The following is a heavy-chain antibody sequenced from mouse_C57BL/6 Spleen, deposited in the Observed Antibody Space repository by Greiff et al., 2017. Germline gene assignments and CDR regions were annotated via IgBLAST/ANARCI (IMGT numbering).Heavy chain of an antibody. CDR3: ARRTNDGSFDY. CDR2: IHPNSGST. Sequence: QVQLQQPGAELVKPGASVKLSCKASGYTFTSYWMHWVKQRSGQGLEWIGMIHPNSGSTNYNEKFKSKATLTVDKSSSTAYMQLSSLTSEDSAVYYCARRTNDGSFDYWGQGTTLTVSS. J-gene: IGHJ2*01. CDR1: GYTFTSYW. V-gene: IGHV1-64*01. D-gene: IGHD2-3*01.